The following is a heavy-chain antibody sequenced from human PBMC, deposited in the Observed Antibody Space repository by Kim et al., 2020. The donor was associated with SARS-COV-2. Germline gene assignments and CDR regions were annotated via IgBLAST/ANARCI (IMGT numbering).Heavy chain of an antibody. CDR1: GFTVSRNY. J-gene: IGHJ6*02. V-gene: IGHV3-53*01. Sequence: GGSLRLSCAASGFTVSRNYMSWVRQAPGKGLEWVSLIYSGGITYYADSVKGRFTISRDNSKNTLYLQMNSLIAEDTAIYYCARGPGYFYSALDVWGQGTTVTVSS. CDR2: IYSGGIT. CDR3: ARGPGYFYSALDV.